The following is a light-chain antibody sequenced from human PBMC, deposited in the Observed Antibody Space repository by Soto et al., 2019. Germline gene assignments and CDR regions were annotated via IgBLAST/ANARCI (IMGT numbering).Light chain of an antibody. CDR3: QSYDSSLSAFYA. Sequence: QSVLTQPPSVYGAPGQMVTISCTGSSSNIGAGYDVHWYQQLPGTAPKLLIYGNSNRPSGVPDRFSGSKSGTSASLAITGLQAEDEADYYCQSYDSSLSAFYAFGTGTKVTVL. J-gene: IGLJ1*01. CDR1: SSNIGAGYD. V-gene: IGLV1-40*01. CDR2: GNS.